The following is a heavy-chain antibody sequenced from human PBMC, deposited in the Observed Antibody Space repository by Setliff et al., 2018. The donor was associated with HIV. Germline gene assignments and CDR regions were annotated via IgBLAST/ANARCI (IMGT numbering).Heavy chain of an antibody. CDR2: ISSSGSYI. CDR3: TTLVGANPWHDAFDI. D-gene: IGHD1-26*01. Sequence: GGSLRLSCATSGFSFFNFALNWVRQAPGKGLEWVSSISSSGSYIYYAAPVKGRFTISIDDSRQTLYLQMNSLKTEDTAVYYCTTLVGANPWHDAFDIWGHGTMVTVSS. J-gene: IGHJ3*02. CDR1: GFSFFNFA. V-gene: IGHV3-21*03.